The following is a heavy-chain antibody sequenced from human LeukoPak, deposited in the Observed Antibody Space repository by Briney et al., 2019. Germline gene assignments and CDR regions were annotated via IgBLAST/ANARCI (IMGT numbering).Heavy chain of an antibody. D-gene: IGHD5/OR15-5a*01. CDR2: IYSGGGT. J-gene: IGHJ4*02. CDR3: ARVYDTPMAIDY. V-gene: IGHV3-53*01. CDR1: GFTVSSNY. Sequence: GGSLRLSCAASGFTVSSNYMSWVRQAPGKGLEWVSVIYSGGGTYYADSVKGRFTISRDNSKNTLYLQMNNLRAEDTAVYYCARVYDTPMAIDYWGQGTLVTVSS.